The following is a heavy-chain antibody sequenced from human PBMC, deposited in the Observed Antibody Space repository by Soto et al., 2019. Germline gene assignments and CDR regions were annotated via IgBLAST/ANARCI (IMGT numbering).Heavy chain of an antibody. V-gene: IGHV3-30-3*01. CDR3: ARGTTLAIFDDGRDV. Sequence: QVQLVESGGGVVQPGRSLRLSCAASGFTFTSYAMHWVRQAPGKGLEWVAVISNDGSNYYYADSVRGRFTISRDNTKNTLFLQMSSLRGEDSGVYYCARGTTLAIFDDGRDVWGQGTTVTVSS. D-gene: IGHD3-3*01. CDR2: ISNDGSNY. J-gene: IGHJ6*02. CDR1: GFTFTSYA.